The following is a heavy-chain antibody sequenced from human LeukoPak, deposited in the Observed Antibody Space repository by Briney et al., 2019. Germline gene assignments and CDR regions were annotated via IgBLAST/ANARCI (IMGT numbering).Heavy chain of an antibody. D-gene: IGHD6-19*01. CDR3: ARGLKYSSGWHGDF. CDR1: GFTFNIFA. Sequence: GGSLRLPCAASGFTFNIFAMHWVRQAPGKGLEWVAGIWSDGSDADYQHSVKGRFTISRDNSENTVFLQMNSLRAEDTAVYYCARGLKYSSGWHGDFWGQGTLVTVSS. J-gene: IGHJ4*02. V-gene: IGHV3-33*01. CDR2: IWSDGSDA.